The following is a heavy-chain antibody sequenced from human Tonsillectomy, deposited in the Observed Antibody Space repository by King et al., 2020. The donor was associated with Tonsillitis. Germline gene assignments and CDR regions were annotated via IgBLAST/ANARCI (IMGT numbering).Heavy chain of an antibody. CDR2: IYPGDSDT. V-gene: IGHV5-51*01. D-gene: IGHD6-6*01. Sequence: QLVQSGAEVKKPGESLKISCKGSGYSFTNYWIGWVRQMPGKGPEWMGGIYPGDSDTRYSPSFQGQVTISADKSINTAYLQWSSLKASDTAMYYCSLAARPSHDFDYWGQGTLVTVSS. CDR1: GYSFTNYW. J-gene: IGHJ4*02. CDR3: SLAARPSHDFDY.